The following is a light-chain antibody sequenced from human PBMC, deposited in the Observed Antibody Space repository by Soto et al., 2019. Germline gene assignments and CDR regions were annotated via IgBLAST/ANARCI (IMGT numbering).Light chain of an antibody. CDR3: QHRRYGPVT. J-gene: IGKJ1*01. V-gene: IGKV3-11*01. CDR2: DAS. Sequence: EIVLTQSPAILSMSPGERATLSCRASQSVSSYFAWYQQKPGQAPRLLIYDASNRATGVPARFSGSGSGTDFTLTISSLAPEDFADYYCQHRRYGPVTFGQGTKVEIK. CDR1: QSVSSY.